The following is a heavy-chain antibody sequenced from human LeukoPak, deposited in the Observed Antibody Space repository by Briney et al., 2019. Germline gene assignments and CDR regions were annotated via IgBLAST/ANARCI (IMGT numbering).Heavy chain of an antibody. V-gene: IGHV3-7*01. CDR2: IKQDGSEK. CDR1: GFTFSHYW. J-gene: IGHJ6*02. D-gene: IGHD3-10*01. Sequence: GGSLRLSCAASGFTFSHYWMSWVRQAPGKGLEWLANIKQDGSEKYYVDSVKGRFAISRDNAKNSLYLQMNSLRAEDTAVYYCARVVRGVSYYYGMDVWGQGTTVTVSS. CDR3: ARVVRGVSYYYGMDV.